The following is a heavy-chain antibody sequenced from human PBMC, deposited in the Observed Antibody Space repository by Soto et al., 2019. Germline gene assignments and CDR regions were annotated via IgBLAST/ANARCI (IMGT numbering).Heavy chain of an antibody. CDR3: ARVPYGSGSYLPFWGY. D-gene: IGHD3-10*01. CDR2: IIPIFGTA. J-gene: IGHJ4*02. V-gene: IGHV1-69*13. CDR1: GGTFSSYA. Sequence: SVKVSCKASGGTFSSYAISWVRQAPGQGLEWMGGIIPIFGTANYAQKFQGRVTITADESTSTAYMELSSLRSEDTAVYYCARVPYGSGSYLPFWGYWGQGTLVTVSS.